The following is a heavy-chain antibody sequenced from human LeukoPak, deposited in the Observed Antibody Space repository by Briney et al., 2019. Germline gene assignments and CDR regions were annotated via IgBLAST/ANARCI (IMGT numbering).Heavy chain of an antibody. V-gene: IGHV1-24*01. CDR3: ASYSSSSTSTYYYYYYMDV. J-gene: IGHJ6*03. CDR1: GYTLTELS. Sequence: ASVKVSCKVSGYTLTELSMHWVRQAPGKGLEWMGGFDPEDGETIYAQKFQGRVTITADKSTSTAYMELSSLRSEDTAVYYCASYSSSSTSTYYYYYYMDVWGKGTTVTVSS. CDR2: FDPEDGET. D-gene: IGHD6-13*01.